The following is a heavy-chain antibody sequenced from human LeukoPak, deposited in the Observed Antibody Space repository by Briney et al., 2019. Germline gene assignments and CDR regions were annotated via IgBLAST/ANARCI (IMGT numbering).Heavy chain of an antibody. CDR2: LGSAGDK. J-gene: IGHJ4*02. D-gene: IGHD5-18*01. CDR3: ARSSGYSYGYEKFDY. CDR1: GFTLSDYD. Sequence: GGSLRLSCAASGFTLSDYDIHWVRQPIGKGLDWVSGLGSAGDKYHAGSERGRFTISRDNSKNTLYLQMNSLRAEDTAVYYCARSSGYSYGYEKFDYWGQGILVAVSS. V-gene: IGHV3-13*01.